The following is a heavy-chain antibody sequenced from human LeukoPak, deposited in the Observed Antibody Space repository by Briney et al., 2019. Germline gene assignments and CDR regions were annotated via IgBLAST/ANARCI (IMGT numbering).Heavy chain of an antibody. D-gene: IGHD1-14*01. CDR2: IYYSGST. CDR1: GGSISSYY. Sequence: SETLSLTCTVSGGSISSYYWSWIRQPPGKGLEWIGYIYYSGSTNYNPSLKSRVTISVDTSKNQFSLKLSSVTAADTAVYYCARYVVRNHDAFDIWGQGTMVTVSS. CDR3: ARYVVRNHDAFDI. V-gene: IGHV4-59*01. J-gene: IGHJ3*02.